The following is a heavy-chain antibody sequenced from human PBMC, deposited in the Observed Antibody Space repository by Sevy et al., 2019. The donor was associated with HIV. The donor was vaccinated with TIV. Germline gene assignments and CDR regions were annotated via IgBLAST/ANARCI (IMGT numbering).Heavy chain of an antibody. J-gene: IGHJ4*02. D-gene: IGHD3-16*01. V-gene: IGHV3-23*01. CDR2: INNGGDST. CDR1: GFSFSSYA. Sequence: GGSLRLSCAASGFSFSSYAISWVRQAPGKGLEWVSSINNGGDSTYYADSVKGRFTISRDNSKNTLNLQMNSLRVDDTAVYYCARGAGGQPFDYWGQGTPVTVSS. CDR3: ARGAGGQPFDY.